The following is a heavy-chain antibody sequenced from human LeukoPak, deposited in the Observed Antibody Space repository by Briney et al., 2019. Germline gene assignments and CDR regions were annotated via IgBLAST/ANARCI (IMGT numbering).Heavy chain of an antibody. Sequence: ASVKVSCKASGYTFTSYYMHWVRQAPGQGLEWMGGIIPIFGTANYAQKFQGRVTTTADESTSTAYMELSSLRSEDTAVYYCARGLAEGLLFGAFDIWGQGTMVTVSS. CDR2: IIPIFGTA. CDR3: ARGLAEGLLFGAFDI. D-gene: IGHD2/OR15-2a*01. V-gene: IGHV1-69*13. J-gene: IGHJ3*02. CDR1: GYTFTSYY.